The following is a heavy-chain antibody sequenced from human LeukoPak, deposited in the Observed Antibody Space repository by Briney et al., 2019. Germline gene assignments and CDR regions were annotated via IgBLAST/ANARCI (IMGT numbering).Heavy chain of an antibody. CDR1: TSR. CDR3: ARDLWNFYDDSGYNRDFDS. V-gene: IGHV1-18*01. CDR2: ISTYGGDT. Sequence: ASMKVSCKATSRISWVRQAPGQGLEWMGWISTYGGDTYYAQKFQGRITVTIDTSTGTVYMELRNLRSDDTAVYYCARDLWNFYDDSGYNRDFDSWGQGTLVTVSS. D-gene: IGHD3-22*01. J-gene: IGHJ5*01.